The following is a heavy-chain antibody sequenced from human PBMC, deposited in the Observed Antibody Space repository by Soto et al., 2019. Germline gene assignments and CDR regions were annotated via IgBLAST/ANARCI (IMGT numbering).Heavy chain of an antibody. CDR3: AKGITIFGVVISGVYYGMDV. CDR1: GFTFSSYG. J-gene: IGHJ6*02. D-gene: IGHD3-3*01. Sequence: PGGSLRLSCAASGFTFSSYGMHWVRQAPGKGLEWVAVISYDGSNKYYADSVKGRFTISRDNSKNTLYLQMNSLRAEDTAVYYCAKGITIFGVVISGVYYGMDVWGQGTTVTVSS. CDR2: ISYDGSNK. V-gene: IGHV3-30*18.